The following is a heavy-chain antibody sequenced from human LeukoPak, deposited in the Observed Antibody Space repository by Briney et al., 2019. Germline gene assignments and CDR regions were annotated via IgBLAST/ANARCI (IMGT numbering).Heavy chain of an antibody. CDR1: GDSISSSNSL. CDR2: VYFRGGT. CDR3: ARWSGSVTARNYYYYMDV. D-gene: IGHD6-6*01. V-gene: IGHV4-39*01. J-gene: IGHJ6*03. Sequence: SETLSLTCTVSGDSISSSNSLWSWIRQPPGKGLEWIGNVYFRGGTDYNPSLESRLTVSVDTSRNQFSLNLSSVTAADTAVYYCARWSGSVTARNYYYYMDVWGEGTAVTVSS.